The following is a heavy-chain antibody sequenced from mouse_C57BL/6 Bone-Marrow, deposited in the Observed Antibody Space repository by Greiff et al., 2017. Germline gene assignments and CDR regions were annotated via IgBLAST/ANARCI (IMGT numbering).Heavy chain of an antibody. Sequence: EVQLQQSGPELVKPGASVKISCKASGYTFTDYYMNWVKQSHGKSLEWIGDINPNNGGTSYNQKFKGKATLTVDKSSSTAYMERRSLTSEDSAVYYCARKASSGPAWFAYWCQGTLVTVSA. J-gene: IGHJ3*01. D-gene: IGHD3-2*02. CDR2: INPNNGGT. CDR3: ARKASSGPAWFAY. CDR1: GYTFTDYY. V-gene: IGHV1-26*01.